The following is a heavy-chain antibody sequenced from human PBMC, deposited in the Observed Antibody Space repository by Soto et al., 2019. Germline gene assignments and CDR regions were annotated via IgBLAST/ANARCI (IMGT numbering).Heavy chain of an antibody. CDR2: ISSSSSYT. J-gene: IGHJ6*02. D-gene: IGHD3-3*01. V-gene: IGHV3-11*06. Sequence: QVQLVESGGGLVKPGGSLRLSCAASGFTFSDYYMSWIRQAPGKGLEWVSYISSSSSYTNYADSVKGRFTISRDNAKNSLCRQMNGLRAEDTAVYYCARDLAIFGVDARHGGDVWGQGTTVTVSS. CDR1: GFTFSDYY. CDR3: ARDLAIFGVDARHGGDV.